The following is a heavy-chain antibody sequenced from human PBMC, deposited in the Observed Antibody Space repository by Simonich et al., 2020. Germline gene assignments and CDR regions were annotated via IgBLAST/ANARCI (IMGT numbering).Heavy chain of an antibody. CDR1: GFTFSSYS. CDR3: ARWIAVAGTGAYGMDV. J-gene: IGHJ6*02. V-gene: IGHV3-21*01. D-gene: IGHD6-19*01. Sequence: EVQLVESGGGLVKPGGSLRLSCAASGFTFSSYSMNWVRQAPGKGLEWVSSISSSSSYIYYADSVKGRFTLSRDNAKNSLSLQMNSLRAEDTAVYYCARWIAVAGTGAYGMDVWGQGTTVTVSS. CDR2: ISSSSSYI.